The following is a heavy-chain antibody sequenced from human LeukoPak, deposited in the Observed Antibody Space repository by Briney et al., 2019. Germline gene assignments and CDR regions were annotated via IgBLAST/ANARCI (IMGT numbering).Heavy chain of an antibody. J-gene: IGHJ3*02. CDR2: IYTSGST. D-gene: IGHD2-2*03. CDR1: GDSISRDYYY. V-gene: IGHV4-61*02. CDR3: ARVGYCSSTSCYVFAFDI. Sequence: SETLSLTCTVSGDSISRDYYYWSWIRQPAGKGLEWIGRIYTSGSTNYNPSLNSRVTISVDTSKNQFSLKLSSVTAADTAVYYCARVGYCSSTSCYVFAFDIWGQGTMVTVSS.